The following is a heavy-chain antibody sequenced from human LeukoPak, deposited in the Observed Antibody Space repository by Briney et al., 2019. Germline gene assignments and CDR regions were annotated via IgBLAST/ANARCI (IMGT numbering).Heavy chain of an antibody. CDR2: ISWNSGSI. CDR1: GFTFDDYA. J-gene: IGHJ4*02. Sequence: GGSLRLSCAASGFTFDDYAMHWVRQAPGKGLEWVSGISWNSGSIGYADSVKGRFTISRDNAKNSLYLQMNSLRAEDTALYYCAKEGYSGSYYWGQGTLVTVYS. V-gene: IGHV3-9*01. D-gene: IGHD1-26*01. CDR3: AKEGYSGSYY.